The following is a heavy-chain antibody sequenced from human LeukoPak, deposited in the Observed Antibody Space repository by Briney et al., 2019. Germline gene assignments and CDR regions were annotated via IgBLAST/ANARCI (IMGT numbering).Heavy chain of an antibody. CDR3: ARIAGGGTVITR. CDR2: IYGGGST. CDR1: GFTVSSNY. D-gene: IGHD4-23*01. J-gene: IGHJ4*02. V-gene: IGHV3-53*01. Sequence: GGSLRLSCAASGFTVSSNYMSWVRQAPGKGLEWVSLIYGGGSTYYADSVEGRFSISRDNSKNALYLQMSSLRVEDTAVYYCARIAGGGTVITRWGQGTLVTVSS.